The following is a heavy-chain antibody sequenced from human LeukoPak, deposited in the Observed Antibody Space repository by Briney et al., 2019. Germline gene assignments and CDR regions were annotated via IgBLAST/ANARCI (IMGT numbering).Heavy chain of an antibody. CDR3: AKDRGSWDFDY. D-gene: IGHD3-16*01. V-gene: IGHV3-48*01. Sequence: GGSLRLSCAASGFTFSSYSMNWVRRAPGKGLEWVSYISRGSSTIYYADSVKGRFTISRDNAKNSVYLQMNSLRAEDTAVYYCAKDRGSWDFDYWGQGTLVTVSS. CDR2: ISRGSSTI. CDR1: GFTFSSYS. J-gene: IGHJ4*02.